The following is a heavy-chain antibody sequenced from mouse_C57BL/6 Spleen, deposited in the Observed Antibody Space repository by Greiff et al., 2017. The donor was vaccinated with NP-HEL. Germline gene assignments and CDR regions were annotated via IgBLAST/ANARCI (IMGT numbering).Heavy chain of an antibody. CDR3: ASELLRYPFDY. D-gene: IGHD1-1*01. J-gene: IGHJ2*01. Sequence: QVQLQQSGPELVKPGASVKISCKASGYAFSSSWMNWVKQRPGKGLEWIGRIYPGAGDTNYNGKFKGKATLTADRSSSTAYMQLSSLTSEDSAVYFCASELLRYPFDYWGQGTTLTVSS. CDR1: GYAFSSSW. CDR2: IYPGAGDT. V-gene: IGHV1-82*01.